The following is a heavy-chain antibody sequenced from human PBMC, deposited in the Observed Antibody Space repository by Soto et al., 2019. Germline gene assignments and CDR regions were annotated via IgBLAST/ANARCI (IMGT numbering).Heavy chain of an antibody. CDR3: AKEHYDSSGLYFDY. V-gene: IGHV3-23*01. CDR2: ISGSGGST. J-gene: IGHJ4*01. CDR1: GFTFSSYA. Sequence: GSLRLSCAASGFTFSSYAMSWVRQAPGKGLEWVSAISGSGGSTYYADSVKGRFTISRDNSKNTLYLQMNSLRAADTAVYYCAKEHYDSSGLYFDYWGQEPWSPSPQ. D-gene: IGHD3-22*01.